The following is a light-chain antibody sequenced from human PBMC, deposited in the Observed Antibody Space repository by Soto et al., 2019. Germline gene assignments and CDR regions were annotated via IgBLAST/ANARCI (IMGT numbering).Light chain of an antibody. J-gene: IGKJ1*01. Sequence: EVGLTRSTGCLSLSQRERAILSCRSSQSVSSSYLAWYRQKPGQAASLLIYGASSRATGIPDRFSGGGSGTDFTLTISRLEPEDFAVYYCQQYGSSPRTFGQGTKVDIK. CDR2: GAS. V-gene: IGKV3-20*01. CDR3: QQYGSSPRT. CDR1: QSVSSSY.